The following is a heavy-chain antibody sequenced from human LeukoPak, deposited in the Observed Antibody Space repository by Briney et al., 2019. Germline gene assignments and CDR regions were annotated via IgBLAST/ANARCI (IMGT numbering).Heavy chain of an antibody. V-gene: IGHV7-4-1*02. CDR2: INTNTGNL. Sequence: ASVKVSCKASGYTFTNYAMNWVRQAPGQGLEWMGWINTNTGNLMYAQGFTGRFVFSLDTSVSTAYLQISSLKAGDTAVYYCARVVRGISGYRYYFDHWGLGTLVTVSS. CDR3: ARVVRGISGYRYYFDH. CDR1: GYTFTNYA. D-gene: IGHD3-22*01. J-gene: IGHJ4*02.